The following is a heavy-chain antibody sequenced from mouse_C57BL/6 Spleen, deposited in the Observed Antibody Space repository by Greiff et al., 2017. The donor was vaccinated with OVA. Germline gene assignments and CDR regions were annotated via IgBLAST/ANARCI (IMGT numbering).Heavy chain of an antibody. J-gene: IGHJ4*01. Sequence: EVKLMESGGGLVQPKGSLKLSCAASGFSFNTYAMNWVRQAPGKGLEWVARIRSKSNNYATYYADSVKDRFTISRDDSESMLYLQMNNLKTEDTAMYYCVRLSSYPYYAMDYWGQGTSVTVSS. V-gene: IGHV10-1*01. CDR2: IRSKSNNYAT. D-gene: IGHD1-1*01. CDR3: VRLSSYPYYAMDY. CDR1: GFSFNTYA.